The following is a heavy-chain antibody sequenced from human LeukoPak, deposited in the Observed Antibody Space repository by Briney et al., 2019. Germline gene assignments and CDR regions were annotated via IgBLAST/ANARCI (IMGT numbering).Heavy chain of an antibody. D-gene: IGHD6-13*01. CDR3: ARGIAAAGTNWFDP. CDR1: GYTFTGYY. J-gene: IGHJ5*02. CDR2: INPNSGGT. V-gene: IGHV1-2*02. Sequence: ASVKVSCKASGYTFTGYYVHWVRQAPAQGLEWMGWINPNSGGTNYAQKFQGRVTMTRDTSISTAYMELSTLRSDDTAVYYCARGIAAAGTNWFDPWGQGTLVTVSS.